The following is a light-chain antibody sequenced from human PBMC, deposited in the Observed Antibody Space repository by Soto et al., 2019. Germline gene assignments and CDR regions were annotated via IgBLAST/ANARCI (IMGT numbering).Light chain of an antibody. CDR2: TAS. CDR3: LQDYNYPWT. Sequence: AIQLTQSPSSLSASVGDSVALTCLASQGIKNDLGWYQQKPGKAPKLLIYTASSLQSGVPSRFSGSGSGTDFTLTISSLQPEDFATYYCLQDYNYPWTFGQGTKVDIK. J-gene: IGKJ1*01. CDR1: QGIKND. V-gene: IGKV1-6*01.